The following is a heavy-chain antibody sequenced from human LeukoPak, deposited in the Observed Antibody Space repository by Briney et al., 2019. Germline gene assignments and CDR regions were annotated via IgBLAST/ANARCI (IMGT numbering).Heavy chain of an antibody. CDR1: GGSISSSTYY. CDR2: INHSGST. D-gene: IGHD3-10*01. Sequence: SETLSLTCTVSGGSISSSTYYWGWIRQPPGKGLEWIGEINHSGSTNYNPSLKSRVTISVDTSKNQFSLKLSSVTAADTAVYYCARGRTYYYGSGYYYGMDVWGQGTTVTDSS. V-gene: IGHV4-39*07. CDR3: ARGRTYYYGSGYYYGMDV. J-gene: IGHJ6*02.